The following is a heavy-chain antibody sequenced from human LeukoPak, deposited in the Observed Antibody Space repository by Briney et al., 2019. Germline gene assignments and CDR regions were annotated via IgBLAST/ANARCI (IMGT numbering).Heavy chain of an antibody. V-gene: IGHV3-64*01. J-gene: IGHJ4*02. CDR1: GFTFSSYA. Sequence: GGSLRLSCAASGFTFSSYAMHWVRQAPGKGLEYVSAISSNGGSTYYANSVKGRFTISRDNSKNTLYLQMGSLRAEDMAVYYCARAGDNSGSYWGLFDYWGQGTLVTVSS. D-gene: IGHD1-26*01. CDR2: ISSNGGST. CDR3: ARAGDNSGSYWGLFDY.